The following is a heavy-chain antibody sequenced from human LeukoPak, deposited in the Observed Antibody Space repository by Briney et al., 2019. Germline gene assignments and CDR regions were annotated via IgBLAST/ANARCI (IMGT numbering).Heavy chain of an antibody. CDR2: IYYSGST. Sequence: GSLRLSCAASGFTFSNYWMSWVRQPPGKGLEWIGYIYYSGSTNYNPSLKSRVTISVDTSKNQFSLKLSSVTAADTAVYYCARGSAADPWGQGTLVTVSS. D-gene: IGHD6-13*01. CDR1: GFTFSNYW. CDR3: ARGSAADP. V-gene: IGHV4-59*01. J-gene: IGHJ5*02.